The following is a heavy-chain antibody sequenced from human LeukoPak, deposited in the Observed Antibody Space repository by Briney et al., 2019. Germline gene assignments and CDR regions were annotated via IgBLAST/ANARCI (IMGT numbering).Heavy chain of an antibody. V-gene: IGHV3-7*01. CDR1: GFTFSYYW. CDR2: IKEDGSET. J-gene: IGHJ4*02. CDR3: ARDGGRNFDY. Sequence: GGSLRLSYAASGFTFSYYWMGWVRQAPGKGLEWVANIKEDGSETFYVDSVKGRFTISKDNAKNSLYLQMNSLRAEDTAVYYCARDGGRNFDYWGQGTLVTVSS.